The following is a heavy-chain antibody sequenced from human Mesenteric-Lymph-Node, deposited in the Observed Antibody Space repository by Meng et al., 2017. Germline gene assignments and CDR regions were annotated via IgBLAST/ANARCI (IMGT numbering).Heavy chain of an antibody. CDR1: GFTFSSYA. CDR2: ISYDGSNK. J-gene: IGHJ4*02. V-gene: IGHV3-30*04. Sequence: GESLKISCAASGFTFSSYAMHWVRQAPGKGLEWVAVISYDGSNKYYADSVKGRFTISRDNSKNTLYLQMNSLRAEDTAVYFCAKDLRWARYWGQGTLVTVSS. CDR3: AKDLRWARY. D-gene: IGHD1-26*01.